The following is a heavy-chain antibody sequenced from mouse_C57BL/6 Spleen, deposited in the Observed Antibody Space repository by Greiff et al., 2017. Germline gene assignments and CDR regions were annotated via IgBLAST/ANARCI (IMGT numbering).Heavy chain of an antibody. J-gene: IGHJ2*01. Sequence: QVQLQQPGAELVRPGSSVKLSCKASGYTFTSYWMHWVKQRPIQGLEWIGNIDPSDSETHYNQKFKDKATLTVDKSSSTAYMQLSSLTSEDSAVYYCARDYSNSPGDYWGQGTTLTVSS. CDR1: GYTFTSYW. CDR3: ARDYSNSPGDY. D-gene: IGHD2-5*01. CDR2: IDPSDSET. V-gene: IGHV1-52*01.